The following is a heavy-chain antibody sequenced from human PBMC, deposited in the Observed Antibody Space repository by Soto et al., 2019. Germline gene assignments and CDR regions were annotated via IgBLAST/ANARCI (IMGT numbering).Heavy chain of an antibody. Sequence: QITLKESGPTLVKPTQTLTLTCTFSGFSLTTDRVGVGWIRQPPGEALEWLAVIYWDDSKTYRPSLESRLTIPTDTSKNPVALTMTNMDSLDTATYYCAHAYGGRSLYWCQGTLVTVSS. CDR2: IYWDDSK. V-gene: IGHV2-5*02. CDR3: AHAYGGRSLY. CDR1: GFSLTTDRVG. D-gene: IGHD1-26*01. J-gene: IGHJ4*02.